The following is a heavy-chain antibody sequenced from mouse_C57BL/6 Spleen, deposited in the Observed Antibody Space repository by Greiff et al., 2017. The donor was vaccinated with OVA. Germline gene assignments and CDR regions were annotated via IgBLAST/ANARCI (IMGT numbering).Heavy chain of an antibody. CDR3: ARGDGYYGYFDY. Sequence: QVHVKQPGAELVKPGASVKMSCKASGYTFTSYWITWVKQRPGQGLEWIGDIYPGSGSTNYNEKFKSKATLTVDTSSSTAYMQLSSLTSEDSAVYYCARGDGYYGYFDYWGQGTTLTVSS. CDR2: IYPGSGST. CDR1: GYTFTSYW. J-gene: IGHJ2*01. V-gene: IGHV1-55*01. D-gene: IGHD2-3*01.